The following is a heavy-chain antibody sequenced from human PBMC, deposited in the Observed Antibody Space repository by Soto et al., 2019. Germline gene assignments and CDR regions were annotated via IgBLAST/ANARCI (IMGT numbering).Heavy chain of an antibody. D-gene: IGHD1-1*01. CDR2: IYYSGST. Sequence: SETLSLTCTVSGGSISSSSYYWGWIRQPPGKGLEWIGSIYYSGSTYYNPSLKSRVTISVDTSKNQFSLKLSSVTAADTAVYYCARHHGQWNRFKSYYYYMDVWGKGTTVTVSS. J-gene: IGHJ6*03. CDR3: ARHHGQWNRFKSYYYYMDV. CDR1: GGSISSSSYY. V-gene: IGHV4-39*01.